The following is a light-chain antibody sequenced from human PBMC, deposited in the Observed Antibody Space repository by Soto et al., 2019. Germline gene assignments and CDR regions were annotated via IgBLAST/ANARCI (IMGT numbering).Light chain of an antibody. J-gene: IGKJ1*01. CDR3: QQYNRYWT. V-gene: IGKV1-5*03. CDR2: KAS. Sequence: DIQMTQSPSTLSASVGDRVTITCRASQSINSWLAWHQQKPGKAPKLLIYKASTLESGVPSRFSGSGSGTEFTLTISSLQPDDFATYYCQQYNRYWTFGQGTKVEIK. CDR1: QSINSW.